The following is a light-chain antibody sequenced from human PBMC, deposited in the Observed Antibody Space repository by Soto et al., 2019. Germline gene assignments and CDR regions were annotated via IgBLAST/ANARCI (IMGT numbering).Light chain of an antibody. J-gene: IGLJ3*02. CDR2: DDS. CDR1: NIGVKS. V-gene: IGLV3-21*02. CDR3: QVWDSSTDHGV. Sequence: SYELTQPPSVSVAPGQTARVTCGGNNIGVKSVHWYQQQPGQAPVVVVYDDSDRPSGIPERFSGSNSGNTATLTISRVEAGDEADYYCQVWDSSTDHGVFGGGTKLTVL.